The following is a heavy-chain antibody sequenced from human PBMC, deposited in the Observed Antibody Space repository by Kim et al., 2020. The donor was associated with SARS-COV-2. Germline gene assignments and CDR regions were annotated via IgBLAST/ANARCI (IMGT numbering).Heavy chain of an antibody. CDR3: ARSGYTHGFDY. Sequence: GGSLRLSCAASGFTFSSYWMSWVRQAPGKGLEWVANIKQDGSEESYVDSVKGRFTITRDNAKTSLYPQLNSQRAEDTAVAYCARSGYTHGFDYWRQGTL. CDR2: IKQDGSEE. CDR1: GFTFSSYW. V-gene: IGHV3-7*03. D-gene: IGHD5-18*01. J-gene: IGHJ4*02.